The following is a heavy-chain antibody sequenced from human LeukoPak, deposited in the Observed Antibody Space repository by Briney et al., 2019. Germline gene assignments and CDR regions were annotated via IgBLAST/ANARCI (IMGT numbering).Heavy chain of an antibody. CDR3: AREVGATLVDWFDP. D-gene: IGHD1-26*01. CDR2: IIPIFGTA. Sequence: SVKVSCKASGGTFSSYAISWVRQAPGQGLEWMGGIIPIFGTADYAQKFQGRVTITTDESTSTAYMELSSLRSEDTAVYYCAREVGATLVDWFDPWGQGTLVTVSS. J-gene: IGHJ5*02. CDR1: GGTFSSYA. V-gene: IGHV1-69*05.